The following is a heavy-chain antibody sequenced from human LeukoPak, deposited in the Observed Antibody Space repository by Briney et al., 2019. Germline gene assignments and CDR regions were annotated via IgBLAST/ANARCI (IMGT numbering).Heavy chain of an antibody. CDR3: ARDKVASGGNWGADY. J-gene: IGHJ4*02. V-gene: IGHV1-18*01. D-gene: IGHD4-23*01. Sequence: ASVKVSCKASGYTFTSYGISWVRQTPGQGLEWMGWISAYNGNTNYAQKLQGRVTMTTDTSTSTAYMELRSLRSDDTAVYYCARDKVASGGNWGADYWGQGTLVTVSS. CDR1: GYTFTSYG. CDR2: ISAYNGNT.